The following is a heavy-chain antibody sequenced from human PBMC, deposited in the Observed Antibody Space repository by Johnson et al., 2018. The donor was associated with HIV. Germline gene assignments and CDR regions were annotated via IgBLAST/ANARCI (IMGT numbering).Heavy chain of an antibody. CDR2: ISFDGSNK. J-gene: IGHJ3*02. CDR1: GFTFNNYP. D-gene: IGHD6-25*01. V-gene: IGHV3-30*04. Sequence: VQLVESGGGVVQPGRSLRLSCTTSGFTFNNYPMHWVRQAPGKGLEWVAVISFDGSNKYYADSVKGRFTISRDNSKNTLYLQMNSLRAEDTAVYYCARDFIAPELGDAFDIWGQGTMVTVSS. CDR3: ARDFIAPELGDAFDI.